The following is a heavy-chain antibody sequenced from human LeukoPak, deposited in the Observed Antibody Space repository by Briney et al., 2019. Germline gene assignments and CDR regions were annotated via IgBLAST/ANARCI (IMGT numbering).Heavy chain of an antibody. J-gene: IGHJ5*02. D-gene: IGHD5-24*01. CDR3: AKDQGWLQSWFDP. CDR2: IRQDGSEQ. V-gene: IGHV3-7*01. CDR1: GFTFSSYE. Sequence: GGSLRLSCAASGFTFSSYEMNWVRQAPGKGLEWVANIRQDGSEQYYVDPVKGRFTISRDNAKNSLYLQMNSLRAEDTAVYYCAKDQGWLQSWFDPWGQGTLVTVSS.